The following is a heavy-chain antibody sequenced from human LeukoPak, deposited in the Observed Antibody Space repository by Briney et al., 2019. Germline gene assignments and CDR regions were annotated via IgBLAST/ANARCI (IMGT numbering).Heavy chain of an antibody. CDR3: ARDAGTTASGRYYYGMDV. CDR1: GGTFSSYA. D-gene: IGHD1-7*01. CDR2: IIPIFGTA. V-gene: IGHV1-69*13. J-gene: IGHJ6*02. Sequence: SVKVSCKASGGTFSSYAISWVRQAPGQGLGWMGGIIPIFGTANYAQKFQGRVTITADESTSTAYMELSSLRSEDTAVYYCARDAGTTASGRYYYGMDVWGQGTTVTVSS.